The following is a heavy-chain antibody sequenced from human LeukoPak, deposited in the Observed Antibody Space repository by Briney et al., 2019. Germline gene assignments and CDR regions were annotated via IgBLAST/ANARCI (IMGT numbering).Heavy chain of an antibody. D-gene: IGHD6-13*01. CDR2: IGTAGDT. CDR1: GFTFSSYD. V-gene: IGHV3-13*01. J-gene: IGHJ4*02. CDR3: ARSGGYSSSWYFDY. Sequence: GGSLRLSCAASGFTFSSYDMHWVRQATGKGLEWVSAIGTAGDTYYPGSVKGRFTISRENAKNSLYLQMNSLRAGDTAVYYCARSGGYSSSWYFDYWGQGTLVTVSS.